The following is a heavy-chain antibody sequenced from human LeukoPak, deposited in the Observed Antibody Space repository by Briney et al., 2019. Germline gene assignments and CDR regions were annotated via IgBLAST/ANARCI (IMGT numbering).Heavy chain of an antibody. Sequence: ASVKVSCKASGYTFTSYGMSWVRQAPGQGLEWMGWISAYNGNTNYAQKLQGRVTMTTDTSTSTAYMELRSLRSDDTAVYYCARRRRYFDWLLIDAFDIWGQGTMVTVSS. D-gene: IGHD3-9*01. CDR1: GYTFTSYG. CDR3: ARRRRYFDWLLIDAFDI. V-gene: IGHV1-18*01. CDR2: ISAYNGNT. J-gene: IGHJ3*02.